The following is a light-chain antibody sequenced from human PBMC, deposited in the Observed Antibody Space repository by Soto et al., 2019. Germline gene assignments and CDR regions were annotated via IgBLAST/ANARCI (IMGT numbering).Light chain of an antibody. Sequence: ETVMTQSPATLSVSPGERATLSFSASQSVSNNLAWYQQKPGQAPRLLIYGASTRATGIPARFSGSGSGTEFTLTISSLQSADFAVYYCQQYNNWPRTFGQGTKVDIK. CDR1: QSVSNN. J-gene: IGKJ1*01. V-gene: IGKV3-15*01. CDR2: GAS. CDR3: QQYNNWPRT.